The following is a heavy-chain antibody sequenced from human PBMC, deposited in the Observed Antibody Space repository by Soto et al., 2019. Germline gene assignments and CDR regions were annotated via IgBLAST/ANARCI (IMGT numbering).Heavy chain of an antibody. CDR1: GCSIIGYY. CDR2: IYYSGST. J-gene: IGHJ5*02. D-gene: IGHD3-22*01. Sequence: SETLSLTCTVSGCSIIGYYWSWIRQPPGKGLEWIGCIYYSGSTNYNPSLMSRVTISVDTSKKHFSLKLSSVTAADTAVYYCARASDSSRSWFDPWGQGTLVTGLL. CDR3: ARASDSSRSWFDP. V-gene: IGHV4-59*01.